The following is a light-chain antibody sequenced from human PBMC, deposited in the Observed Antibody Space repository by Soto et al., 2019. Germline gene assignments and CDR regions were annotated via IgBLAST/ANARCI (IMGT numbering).Light chain of an antibody. J-gene: IGKJ4*01. CDR3: QQSKTFPLT. CDR1: QSISTY. CDR2: GAS. Sequence: DIQMTQSPSALSASVGDRVTITCRASQSISTYLEWFQQKPGKAPKLLIYGASTLQSGVPSRFSGSGSGTDFTLTISSLQPEDFATYFCQQSKTFPLTFGGGTKVEFK. V-gene: IGKV1-39*01.